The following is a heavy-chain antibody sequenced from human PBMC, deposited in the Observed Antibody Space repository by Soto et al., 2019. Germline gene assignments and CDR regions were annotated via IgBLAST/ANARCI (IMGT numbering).Heavy chain of an antibody. CDR1: GFSLSTSGVG. V-gene: IGHV2-5*02. D-gene: IGHD3-22*01. J-gene: IGHJ5*01. Sequence: QITLKESGPTLVTPTQTLTLTCTFSGFSLSTSGVGVGWIRQPPGKALDCLTLIYWDDDERYSPSLKSRLTITNDPSKKHVVRIMANKDPVDTAPYYCGHSYHDSSDYYYSLDSWGHGTLVAVCS. CDR3: GHSYHDSSDYYYSLDS. CDR2: IYWDDDE.